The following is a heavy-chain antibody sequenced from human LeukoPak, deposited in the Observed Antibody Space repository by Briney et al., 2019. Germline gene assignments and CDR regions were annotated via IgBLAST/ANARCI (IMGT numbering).Heavy chain of an antibody. CDR2: ISACNGNT. CDR1: GYTFSSHG. Sequence: ASVKVSCKASGYTFSSHGISWVRQAPGQGLEWMAWISACNGNTNYAQKLQGRVTMTTDTSTSTAYMELRSLRSDDTAVYYCARSTTKAFDIWGQGTMVTVSS. CDR3: ARSTTKAFDI. V-gene: IGHV1-18*01. J-gene: IGHJ3*02. D-gene: IGHD4-17*01.